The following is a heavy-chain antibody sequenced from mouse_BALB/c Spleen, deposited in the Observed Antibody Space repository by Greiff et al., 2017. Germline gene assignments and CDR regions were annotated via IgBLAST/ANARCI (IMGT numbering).Heavy chain of an antibody. J-gene: IGHJ4*01. CDR3: AYGNYEVYYAMDY. D-gene: IGHD2-1*01. V-gene: IGHV1S29*02. CDR1: GYTFTDYN. CDR2: IYPYNGGT. Sequence: VQLQQSGPELVKPGASVKISCKASGYTFTDYNMHWVKQSHGKSLEWIGYIYPYNGGTGYNQKFKSKATLTVDNSSSTAYMELRSLTSEDSAVYYCAYGNYEVYYAMDYWGQGTSVTVSS.